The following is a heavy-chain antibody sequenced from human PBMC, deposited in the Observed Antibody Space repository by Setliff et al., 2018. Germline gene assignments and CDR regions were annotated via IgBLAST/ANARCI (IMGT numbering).Heavy chain of an antibody. CDR3: AKRGPYCSGGTCHYYFDY. J-gene: IGHJ4*02. CDR2: ISSTSWYI. CDR1: GFTFSSHW. D-gene: IGHD2-15*01. V-gene: IGHV3-21*04. Sequence: PGGSLRLSCAAAGFTFSSHWMHWVRQAPGKGLEWVSSISSTSWYIYYTDSVKGRFTISRDNSNNSLYLQMNSLRAEDTAVYYCAKRGPYCSGGTCHYYFDYWGQGTLVTVSS.